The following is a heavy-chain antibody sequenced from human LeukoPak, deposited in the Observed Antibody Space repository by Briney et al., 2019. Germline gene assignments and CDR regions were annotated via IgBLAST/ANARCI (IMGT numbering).Heavy chain of an antibody. CDR2: IYYSGST. CDR1: GGSISSGDYY. D-gene: IGHD3-10*01. V-gene: IGHV4-30-4*01. CDR3: ARGSRILLWFGELTDWFDP. J-gene: IGHJ5*02. Sequence: SQTLSLTCTVSGGSISSGDYYWSWIRQPPGKGLEWIGYIYYSGSTYYNPSLKSRVTISVDTSKNQFSLKLSSVTAADTAVYYCARGSRILLWFGELTDWFDPWGQGTLVTVSS.